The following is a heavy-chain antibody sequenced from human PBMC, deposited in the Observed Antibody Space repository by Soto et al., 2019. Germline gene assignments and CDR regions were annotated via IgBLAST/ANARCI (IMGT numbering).Heavy chain of an antibody. CDR2: MYHTGTS. CDR3: ARYLGPTPWFDP. V-gene: IGHV4-30-2*01. CDR1: GTSVTSGDFS. J-gene: IGHJ5*02. D-gene: IGHD2-15*01. Sequence: SKTLSLTCTVSGTSVTSGDFSWAWIRQAPAKGLEWIGYMYHTGTSYYNPSLKSRITMSVDTSRNQFSLTLTSVTAADTALYYCARYLGPTPWFDPWGQGTLVTVSS.